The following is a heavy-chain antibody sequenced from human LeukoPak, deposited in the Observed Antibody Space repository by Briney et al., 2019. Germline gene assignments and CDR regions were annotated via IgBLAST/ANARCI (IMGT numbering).Heavy chain of an antibody. V-gene: IGHV3-30-3*01. D-gene: IGHD6-6*01. CDR1: GFTFSSYA. CDR3: ARDPEYSSSGDY. J-gene: IGHJ4*02. Sequence: PGRSLRLSCAASGFTFSSYAMHWARQAPGKGLEWVAVISYDGSNKYYADSVKGRFTISRDNSKNTLYLQMNSLRAEDTAVYYCARDPEYSSSGDYWGQGTLVTVSS. CDR2: ISYDGSNK.